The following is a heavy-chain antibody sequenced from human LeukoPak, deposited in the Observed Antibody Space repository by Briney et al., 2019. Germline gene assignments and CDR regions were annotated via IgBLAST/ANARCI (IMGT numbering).Heavy chain of an antibody. V-gene: IGHV4-34*01. D-gene: IGHD6-13*01. CDR1: GGSFSGYY. Sequence: SETLSLTCAVYGGSFSGYYWSWIRQPPGKGLEWIGEINHSGSTNYNPSLKSRVTISVDTSKNQFSLKLSSVAAADTAVYYCARGQVAAAASYYYYYGMDVWGQGTTVTVSS. J-gene: IGHJ6*02. CDR2: INHSGST. CDR3: ARGQVAAAASYYYYYGMDV.